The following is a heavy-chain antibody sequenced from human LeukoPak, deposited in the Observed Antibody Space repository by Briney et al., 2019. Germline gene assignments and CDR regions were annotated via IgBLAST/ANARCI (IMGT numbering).Heavy chain of an antibody. CDR2: IYSGGGRT. CDR1: GFTVSSNY. D-gene: IGHD3-10*01. J-gene: IGHJ4*02. CDR3: ARDTRLNYDSGSYCPDY. Sequence: GGSLRLSCAASGFTVSSNYMSWVRQAPGKGLEWVSVIYSGGGRTYYADSVKGRFTISRDNSKNTLYLQMNSLRAEDTAVYYCARDTRLNYDSGSYCPDYWGQGTLVTVSS. V-gene: IGHV3-53*01.